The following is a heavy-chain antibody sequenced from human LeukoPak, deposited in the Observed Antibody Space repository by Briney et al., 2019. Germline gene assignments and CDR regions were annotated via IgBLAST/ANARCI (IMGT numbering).Heavy chain of an antibody. CDR1: GYSFTSYC. V-gene: IGHV5-51*01. CDR2: IYPGDSDT. J-gene: IGHJ3*02. D-gene: IGHD3-10*01. Sequence: GESLKISCKGSGYSFTSYCIAWVRQMPGKGLEWMGIIYPGDSDTRYSPSFQGQVTISANKSISTAYLQWSSLKASDTAMYYCAKTYYYGSGSYYPKFHGAFDIWGQGTIVTVSS. CDR3: AKTYYYGSGSYYPKFHGAFDI.